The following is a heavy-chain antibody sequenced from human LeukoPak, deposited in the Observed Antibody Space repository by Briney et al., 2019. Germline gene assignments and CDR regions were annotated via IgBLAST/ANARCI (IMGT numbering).Heavy chain of an antibody. Sequence: SVKVSCKASGGTFSSYAISWVRQAPGQGLEWMGGIIPIFGTANYAQKFQGRVTITADVSTSTAYMELSSLRSEDTAVYYCARKTDGDYQYFQHWGQGTLVTVSS. CDR2: IIPIFGTA. D-gene: IGHD4-17*01. V-gene: IGHV1-69*13. CDR1: GGTFSSYA. CDR3: ARKTDGDYQYFQH. J-gene: IGHJ1*01.